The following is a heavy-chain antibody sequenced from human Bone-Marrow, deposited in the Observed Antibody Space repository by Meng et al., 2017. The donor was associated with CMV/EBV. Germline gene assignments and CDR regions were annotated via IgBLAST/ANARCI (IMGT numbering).Heavy chain of an antibody. CDR3: ARDDRPYVVPADFAAY. CDR2: IRYDESSK. V-gene: IGHV3-30*02. J-gene: IGHJ4*02. D-gene: IGHD2-2*01. Sequence: GESLKISCTASGFSFKNYGMHWVRQAPGKGLEWVAYIRYDESSKYYRDSVKGRFTISRDNSKNTLHLQMNSLRGEDTAVYYCARDDRPYVVPADFAAYWGQGTLVTVSS. CDR1: GFSFKNYG.